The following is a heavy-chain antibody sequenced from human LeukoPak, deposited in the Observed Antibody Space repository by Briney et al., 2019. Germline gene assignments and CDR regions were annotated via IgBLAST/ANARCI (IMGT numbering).Heavy chain of an antibody. CDR3: ARDQRAAAGYYYYYYMDV. Sequence: ASVTVSFKASGYTFTSYGISWGRQAPGQGLEWMGCISAYNGNTNYAQKLQGRVTMTTDTSTSTAYMELRSLRSDDTAVYYCARDQRAAAGYYYYYYMDVWGKGTTVTVSS. D-gene: IGHD6-13*01. CDR2: ISAYNGNT. CDR1: GYTFTSYG. J-gene: IGHJ6*03. V-gene: IGHV1-18*01.